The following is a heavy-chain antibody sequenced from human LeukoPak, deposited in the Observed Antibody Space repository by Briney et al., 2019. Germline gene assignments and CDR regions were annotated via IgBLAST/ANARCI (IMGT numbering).Heavy chain of an antibody. J-gene: IGHJ3*02. V-gene: IGHV2-70*04. CDR3: ARIFGYGDYGDAFDI. Sequence: SGPALVKPTQTLTLTCTFSGFSLSTSGMRVRWIRQPPGKALEWLARIDWDDDKFYSTSLKTRLTISKDTSKNQVVLTMTTMDPVDTATYYCARIFGYGDYGDAFDIWGQGTMVTVSS. D-gene: IGHD4-17*01. CDR1: GFSLSTSGMR. CDR2: IDWDDDK.